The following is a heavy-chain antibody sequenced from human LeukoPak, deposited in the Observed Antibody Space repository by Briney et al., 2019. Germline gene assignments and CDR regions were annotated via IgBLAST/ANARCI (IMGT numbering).Heavy chain of an antibody. Sequence: GGSLRLSCTASGFTFGDYAMSWVRQAPGKGLGWVGFIRSKAYGGTTEYAASVKGRFTISRDDSKSIAYLQMNSLKTEDTAVYYCTRSSSWNYYYYYGMDVWGKGTTVTVSS. CDR3: TRSSSWNYYYYYGMDV. D-gene: IGHD6-13*01. V-gene: IGHV3-49*04. CDR2: IRSKAYGGTT. J-gene: IGHJ6*04. CDR1: GFTFGDYA.